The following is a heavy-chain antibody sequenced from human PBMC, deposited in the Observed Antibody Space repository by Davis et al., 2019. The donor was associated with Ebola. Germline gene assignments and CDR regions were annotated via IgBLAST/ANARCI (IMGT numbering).Heavy chain of an antibody. CDR1: GNTISTYT. D-gene: IGHD2-21*02. CDR3: ARGPSVATAHYFDY. CDR2: IIPLFGTT. J-gene: IGHJ4*02. Sequence: AASVKVSCKASGNTISTYTIDWVRQAPGQGLEWMGGIIPLFGTTNYAQKFRGRVMITADKSTRIAYMELNSLTSEDTAVYYCARGPSVATAHYFDYWGQGTLVTVSP. V-gene: IGHV1-69*06.